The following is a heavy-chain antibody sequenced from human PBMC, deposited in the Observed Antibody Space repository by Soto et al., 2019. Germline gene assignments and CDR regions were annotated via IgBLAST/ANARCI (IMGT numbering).Heavy chain of an antibody. J-gene: IGHJ6*03. CDR2: ISSSSSYI. V-gene: IGHV3-21*01. CDR1: GFTFSSYS. CDR3: ASPHYDFWSGYPYSYYYIDV. Sequence: GGSLRLSCAASGFTFSSYSMNWVRRAPGKGLEGGSSISSSSSYIYYADSVKGRFTISRDNAKNSLYLQMNSLRAEDTAVYYCASPHYDFWSGYPYSYYYIDVWGKGTTVTVSS. D-gene: IGHD3-3*01.